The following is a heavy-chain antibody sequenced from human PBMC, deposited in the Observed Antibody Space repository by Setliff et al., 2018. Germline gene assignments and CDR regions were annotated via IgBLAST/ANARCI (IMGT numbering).Heavy chain of an antibody. V-gene: IGHV7-4-1*02. Sequence: ASVKVSCKASGYTFTSYAMNWVRQAPGQGLERMGWINTNTGNPTYAQGFTGRFVFSLDTSVSTAYLQISSLKAEDTAVYYCAREHYDILTGYYPYYGMDVWGQGTTVTVSS. CDR1: GYTFTSYA. CDR3: AREHYDILTGYYPYYGMDV. CDR2: INTNTGNP. J-gene: IGHJ6*02. D-gene: IGHD3-9*01.